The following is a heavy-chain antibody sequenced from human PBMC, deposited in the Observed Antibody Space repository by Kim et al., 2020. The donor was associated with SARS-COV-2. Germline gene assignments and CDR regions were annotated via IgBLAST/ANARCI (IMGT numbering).Heavy chain of an antibody. CDR2: ISWNSGSI. CDR3: AKDRIAAAGTVSHFDY. V-gene: IGHV3-9*01. D-gene: IGHD6-13*01. J-gene: IGHJ4*02. CDR1: GFTFDDYA. Sequence: GGSLRLSCAASGFTFDDYAMHWVRQAPGKGLEWVSGISWNSGSIGYADSVKGRFTISRDNAKNSLYLQMNSLRAEDTALYYCAKDRIAAAGTVSHFDYWGQETLVTVSS.